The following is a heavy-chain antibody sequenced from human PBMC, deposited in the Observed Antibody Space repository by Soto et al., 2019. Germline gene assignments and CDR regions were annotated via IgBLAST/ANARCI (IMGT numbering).Heavy chain of an antibody. Sequence: GGSRTLSCQASEFICSAYRLPWFRPAPGKGLEWVSSIGRRSDIYYADSVKGRFTISRDNAKNSVSLQMNSLRDEDTAVYYCAREENAWPLAYGLDVWGQGTTVTGSS. V-gene: IGHV3-21*01. J-gene: IGHJ6*02. CDR2: IGRRSDI. CDR3: AREENAWPLAYGLDV. CDR1: EFICSAYR.